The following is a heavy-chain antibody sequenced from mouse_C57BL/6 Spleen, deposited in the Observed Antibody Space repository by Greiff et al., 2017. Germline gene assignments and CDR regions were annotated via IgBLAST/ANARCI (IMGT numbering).Heavy chain of an antibody. CDR3: ARGGTTVYFDY. CDR1: GYTFTSYW. D-gene: IGHD1-1*01. CDR2: IHPNSGST. V-gene: IGHV1-64*01. J-gene: IGHJ2*01. Sequence: QVQLQQPGAELVKPGASVKLSCKASGYTFTSYWMHWVKQRPGQGLEWIGMIHPNSGSTNYNEKLQSKATLTVDKSSSTAYMQLSSLTSEDSAVYYCARGGTTVYFDYWGQGTTLTVSS.